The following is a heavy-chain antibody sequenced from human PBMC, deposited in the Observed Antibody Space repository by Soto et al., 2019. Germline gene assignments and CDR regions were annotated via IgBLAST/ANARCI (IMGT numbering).Heavy chain of an antibody. CDR1: GGTFSSYA. J-gene: IGHJ4*02. V-gene: IGHV1-69*13. CDR3: ARGYYYYGSGSYRGYFDY. CDR2: IIHIFGTA. D-gene: IGHD3-10*01. Sequence: ASVKVSCKASGGTFSSYAISWVRQAPGQGLEWMGGIIHIFGTANYAQKFQGRVTITADESTSTAYMELSSLRSEDTAVYYCARGYYYYGSGSYRGYFDYWGQGTLVTVSS.